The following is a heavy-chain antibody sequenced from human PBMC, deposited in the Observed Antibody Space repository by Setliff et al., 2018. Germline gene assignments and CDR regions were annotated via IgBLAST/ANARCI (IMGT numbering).Heavy chain of an antibody. D-gene: IGHD4-4*01. CDR3: ASYRQDVNY. CDR2: IYTSGST. J-gene: IGHJ4*02. Sequence: SETLSLTCTVSGGSISSGSYYWSWIRQPAGKGLEWIGHIYTSGSTNYNPSLKSRATISVDTSKNQFSPKLSSVTAADTAVYYCASYRQDVNYWGQGTLVTVSS. CDR1: GGSISSGSYY. V-gene: IGHV4-61*09.